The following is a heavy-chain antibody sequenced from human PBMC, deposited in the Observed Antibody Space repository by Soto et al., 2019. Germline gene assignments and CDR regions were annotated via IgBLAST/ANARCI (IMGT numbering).Heavy chain of an antibody. J-gene: IGHJ4*02. V-gene: IGHV3-9*01. CDR1: GLNFYDYS. Sequence: GGSMRLSCAASGLNFYDYSMHWVRKSPGRGLEWVSGISWNSGSIAYTDSVKGRFTISRDNAKNSLYMQMNSLGTEDTALYYCTRGPLYSSAWSPFDYWGQGTLVTVSS. D-gene: IGHD6-13*01. CDR2: ISWNSGSI. CDR3: TRGPLYSSAWSPFDY.